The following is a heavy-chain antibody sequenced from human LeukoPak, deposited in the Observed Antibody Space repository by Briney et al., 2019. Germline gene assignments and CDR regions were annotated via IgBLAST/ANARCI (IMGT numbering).Heavy chain of an antibody. D-gene: IGHD1-26*01. CDR3: ARDNVGATPFDY. V-gene: IGHV3-48*03. CDR2: ISSSGSTI. CDR1: GFTFSSFE. Sequence: QPGGSLRLSCVASGFTFSSFEMNWVRQAPGKGLEWVSYISSSGSTISYADSVKGRFTISRDNARKSLYLQMNSLRDEDTAVYYCARDNVGATPFDYWGQGTLVTVSS. J-gene: IGHJ4*02.